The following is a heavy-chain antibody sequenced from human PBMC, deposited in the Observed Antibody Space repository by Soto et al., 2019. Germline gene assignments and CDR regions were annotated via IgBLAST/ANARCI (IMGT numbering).Heavy chain of an antibody. CDR3: AILTKPTAVTTAFRGGYGLDV. CDR1: GGSVSSGNYF. D-gene: IGHD4-17*01. J-gene: IGHJ6*02. Sequence: SETLSLTCTVSGGSVSSGNYFWSWIRQPPGKGLEWIGYIHSSGSTNYNPSLKSRVTISADTSRNQFSLKLTSVTAADTAVYYCAILTKPTAVTTAFRGGYGLDVWGQGTTVTVSS. V-gene: IGHV4-61*01. CDR2: IHSSGST.